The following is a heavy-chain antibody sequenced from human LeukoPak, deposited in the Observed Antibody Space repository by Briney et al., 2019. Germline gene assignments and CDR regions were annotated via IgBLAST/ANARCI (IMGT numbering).Heavy chain of an antibody. CDR1: GYTLTSYG. J-gene: IGHJ4*02. D-gene: IGHD5-18*01. CDR2: ISAYNGNT. V-gene: IGHV1-18*01. CDR3: AREGRIPLWTRGLDY. Sequence: ASVKVSCKASGYTLTSYGISWVRQAPGQGLEWMGWISAYNGNTNYAQKLQGRVTMTTDTSTSTAYMELRSLRSDDTAVYYCAREGRIPLWTRGLDYWGQGTLVTVSS.